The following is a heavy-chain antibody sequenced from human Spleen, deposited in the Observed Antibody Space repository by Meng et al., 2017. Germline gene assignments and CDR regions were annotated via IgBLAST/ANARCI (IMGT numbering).Heavy chain of an antibody. CDR2: INPSGGGT. CDR1: GYTFTTYD. Sequence: ASVKVSCKASGYTFTTYDINWVRQAPGQGLEWMGIINPSGGGTSYAQSFQDRVTMTRDTSTSTVYMELSSLRSEDTAVYYCTRDASDYGGVSEAFDIWGRGTMVTVSS. CDR3: TRDASDYGGVSEAFDI. J-gene: IGHJ3*02. V-gene: IGHV1-46*01. D-gene: IGHD4-23*01.